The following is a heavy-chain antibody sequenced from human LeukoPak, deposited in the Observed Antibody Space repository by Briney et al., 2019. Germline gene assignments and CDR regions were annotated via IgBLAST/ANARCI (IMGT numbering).Heavy chain of an antibody. CDR3: ARDRDSSGWYYSSRYYYYYGMDV. CDR1: GFTVSSNY. D-gene: IGHD6-19*01. V-gene: IGHV3-11*05. Sequence: KTGGSLILSCAASGFTVSSNYMSWIRQAPGKGLEWVSYISSSSSYTNYADSVKGRFTISRDNAKNSLYLQMNSLRAEDTAVYYCARDRDSSGWYYSSRYYYYYGMDVWGQGTTVTVSS. CDR2: ISSSSSYT. J-gene: IGHJ6*02.